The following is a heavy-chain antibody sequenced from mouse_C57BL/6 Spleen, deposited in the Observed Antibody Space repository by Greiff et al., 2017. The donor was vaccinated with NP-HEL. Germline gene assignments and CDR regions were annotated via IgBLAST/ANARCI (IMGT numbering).Heavy chain of an antibody. CDR1: GYTFTSSW. CDR3: AKRYFDV. J-gene: IGHJ1*03. Sequence: QVQLQQPGAELVRPGTSVKLSCKASGYTFTSSWMHWVKQRPGQGLEWIGVIDPSDSYTNYNQKFKGKATLTVDTSSSTAYMQLSSLTSEDSAVYYCAKRYFDVWGTGTTVTVSS. V-gene: IGHV1-59*01. CDR2: IDPSDSYT.